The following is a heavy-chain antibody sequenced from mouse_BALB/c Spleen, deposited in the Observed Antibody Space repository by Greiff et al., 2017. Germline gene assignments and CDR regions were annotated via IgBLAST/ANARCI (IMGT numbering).Heavy chain of an antibody. CDR2: ISSGSSTI. J-gene: IGHJ1*01. CDR1: GFTFSSFG. V-gene: IGHV5-17*02. D-gene: IGHD2-1*01. CDR3: ARSGGNYEGWYFDV. Sequence: EVMLVESGGGLVQPGGSRKLSCAASGFTFSSFGMHWVRQAPEKGLEWVAYISSGSSTIYYADTVKGRFTISRDNPKNTLFLQMTSLRSEDTAMYYCARSGGNYEGWYFDVWGAGTTVTVSS.